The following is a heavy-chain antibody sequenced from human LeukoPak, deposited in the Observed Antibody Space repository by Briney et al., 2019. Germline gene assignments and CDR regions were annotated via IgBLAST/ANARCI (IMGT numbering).Heavy chain of an antibody. Sequence: PSETLSLTCTVSGGSISSYYWSWIRQPPGKGLEWIGYIYYSGSTNYNPSLKSRVTISVDTSKNQFSLKLSSVTAADTAVYYCARGRLSGYYPGFDYWGQGTLVTVSS. J-gene: IGHJ4*02. CDR2: IYYSGST. V-gene: IGHV4-59*01. CDR1: GGSISSYY. D-gene: IGHD3-22*01. CDR3: ARGRLSGYYPGFDY.